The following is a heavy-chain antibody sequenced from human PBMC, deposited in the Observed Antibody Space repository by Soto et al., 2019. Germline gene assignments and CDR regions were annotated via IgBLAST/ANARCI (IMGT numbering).Heavy chain of an antibody. V-gene: IGHV4-31*11. J-gene: IGHJ5*02. CDR2: NNNRGDT. D-gene: IGHD6-19*01. CDR3: ARGGSGWKALNWFDP. CDR1: GASIDNNGYS. Sequence: QVQLQESGPGLVIPSQTLTPTCAVSGASIDNNGYSWTWIRQHPGKGLEWIGTNNNRGDTYYNPSLKSRLTISLDTSQNHISLRLNAVTAADTARYYCARGGSGWKALNWFDPWGQGIMVTVSS.